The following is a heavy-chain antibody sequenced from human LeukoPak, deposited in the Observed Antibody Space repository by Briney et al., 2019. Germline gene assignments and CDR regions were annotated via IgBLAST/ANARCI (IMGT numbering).Heavy chain of an antibody. D-gene: IGHD3-22*01. CDR3: ARLLDYDSSCYPDTFDI. Sequence: PSETLSLTCTVSRGSISPNYWTWIRQPPGKGLEWIGYIYYIGSTNYNPSLKSRVTISLDTSRNQFSLRLSSVTAADTAVYYCARLLDYDSSCYPDTFDIWGQGTMVTGSS. V-gene: IGHV4-59*01. J-gene: IGHJ3*02. CDR2: IYYIGST. CDR1: RGSISPNY.